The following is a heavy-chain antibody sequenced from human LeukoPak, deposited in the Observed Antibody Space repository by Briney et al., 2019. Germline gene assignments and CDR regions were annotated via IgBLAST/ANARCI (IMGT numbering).Heavy chain of an antibody. CDR2: IYSSGST. V-gene: IGHV4-61*02. J-gene: IGHJ4*02. CDR3: ARPYCSGGSCYDY. D-gene: IGHD2-15*01. Sequence: PSETLSLTCTVSGGSISSGSYYWSWIRQPAGKGLEWIGRIYSSGSTNYNPSLKSRVTISVDTSKNQFSLKLSSVTAADTAVYYCARPYCSGGSCYDYWGQGTLVTVSS. CDR1: GGSISSGSYY.